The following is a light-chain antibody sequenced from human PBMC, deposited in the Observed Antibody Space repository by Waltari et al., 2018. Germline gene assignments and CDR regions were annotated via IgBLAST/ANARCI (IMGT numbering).Light chain of an antibody. V-gene: IGKV3-20*01. CDR2: DSS. CDR1: QRVSSSY. CDR3: QHYGSTPRT. J-gene: IGKJ1*01. Sequence: EIVLTQSPGTLSLSPGERATLSCRASQRVSSSYLAWYQQKPGQAPRLLIYDSSRRATGIPDRFSVSGSGADFTLTISRLEPEDFAVYYCQHYGSTPRTFGQGTKVDIK.